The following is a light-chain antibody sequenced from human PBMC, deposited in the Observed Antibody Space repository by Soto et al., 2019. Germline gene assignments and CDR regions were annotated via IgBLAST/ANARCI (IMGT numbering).Light chain of an antibody. J-gene: IGKJ3*01. CDR2: GAS. V-gene: IGKV3-15*01. CDR3: QQYNNWPFT. Sequence: EIMMTQSPVTLSVSPGERATLSCRASQSVNSNLAWYQQKPGQAPRLLIYGASTRATGIPASFIGNGSGTEFTLTASSLQPEDFVVYYCQQYNNWPFTFGPGTKMDIK. CDR1: QSVNSN.